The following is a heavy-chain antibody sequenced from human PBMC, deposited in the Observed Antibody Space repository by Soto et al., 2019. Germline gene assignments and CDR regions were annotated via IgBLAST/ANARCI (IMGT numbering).Heavy chain of an antibody. CDR3: ARGQEYCTNGVCYPDAFDI. D-gene: IGHD2-8*01. V-gene: IGHV1-18*01. Sequence: ASVKVSCKASGYTFTSYGISWVRQAPGQGLEWMGWISAYNGNTNYAQKLQGRVTMTTDTSTSTAYMELRGLRSDDTAVYYCARGQEYCTNGVCYPDAFDIWGQGTMVTVSS. CDR1: GYTFTSYG. CDR2: ISAYNGNT. J-gene: IGHJ3*02.